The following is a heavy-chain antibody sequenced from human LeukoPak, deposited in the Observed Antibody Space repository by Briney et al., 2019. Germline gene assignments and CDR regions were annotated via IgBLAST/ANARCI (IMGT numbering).Heavy chain of an antibody. CDR2: IKQDGSEK. V-gene: IGHV3-7*04. D-gene: IGHD1-1*01. J-gene: IGHJ4*02. Sequence: QPGGSLRLSCAASGFTFSTYLMSWVRQTPGKGLDWVAKIKQDGSEKYYVDSVKGRFTISRHNSKNTVYLQMNNLRAEDTAMYYCARVDTTLSYKLDYWGQGTLVTVSS. CDR3: ARVDTTLSYKLDY. CDR1: GFTFSTYL.